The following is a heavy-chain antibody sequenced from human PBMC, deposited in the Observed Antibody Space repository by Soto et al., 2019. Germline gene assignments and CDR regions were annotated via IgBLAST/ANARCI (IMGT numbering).Heavy chain of an antibody. D-gene: IGHD2-15*01. V-gene: IGHV1-18*01. CDR3: ARTCRSGGSCYLEY. CDR1: GYSFSSFG. J-gene: IGHJ4*02. CDR2: VSVPSGDT. Sequence: APVKVSCKASGYSFSSFGISWVRQAPGQGLEWVGWVSVPSGDTSSAQNFQGRVAVTADTSTSTAYMEVGSLRSDDTAVYYCARTCRSGGSCYLEYWGEGTLVTVSS.